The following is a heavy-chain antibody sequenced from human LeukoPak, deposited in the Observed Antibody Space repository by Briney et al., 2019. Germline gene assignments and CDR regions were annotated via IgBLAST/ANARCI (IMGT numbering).Heavy chain of an antibody. D-gene: IGHD3-10*01. Sequence: GGSLRLSCAASGFTFSSYSMNWVRQAPGKGLEWVSSISSSSSYIYYADSVKGRFTISRDNAKNSLYLQMNSLRAEDTAVYYCARDLYYFGSGSSHYFDYWGQGTLVTVSS. CDR3: ARDLYYFGSGSSHYFDY. V-gene: IGHV3-21*01. CDR1: GFTFSSYS. J-gene: IGHJ4*02. CDR2: ISSSSSYI.